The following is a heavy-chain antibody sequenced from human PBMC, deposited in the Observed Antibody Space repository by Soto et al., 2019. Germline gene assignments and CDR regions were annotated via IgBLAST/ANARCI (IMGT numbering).Heavy chain of an antibody. CDR3: VMVDNYVTPTPQDV. D-gene: IGHD3-16*01. CDR2: ISPYTGNT. CDR1: GYIFVNYG. Sequence: QVQLVQSGDEVKKPGASVKVSCKASGYIFVNYGIAWVRQAPGQGLEWMGWISPYTGNTHSATKVQGRLTMTTDTSPSPAYKDLGSLTSDDTAVYYCVMVDNYVTPTPQDVWGQGTTVTVSS. V-gene: IGHV1-18*01. J-gene: IGHJ6*02.